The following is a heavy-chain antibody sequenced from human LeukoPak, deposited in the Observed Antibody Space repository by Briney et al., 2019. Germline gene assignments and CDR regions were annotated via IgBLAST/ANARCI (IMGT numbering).Heavy chain of an antibody. V-gene: IGHV3-15*01. Sequence: PGGSLRLSCAASGFTFSNAWMSWVRQAPGKGLEWVGRIRSKTDGETTDYAAPVKGRFTISRDDSKNTLYLQMNSLETEDTAVYYCTTTSLFTLDSRWGQGTLVTVSS. CDR1: GFTFSNAW. CDR2: IRSKTDGETT. CDR3: TTTSLFTLDSR. D-gene: IGHD2-2*01. J-gene: IGHJ4*02.